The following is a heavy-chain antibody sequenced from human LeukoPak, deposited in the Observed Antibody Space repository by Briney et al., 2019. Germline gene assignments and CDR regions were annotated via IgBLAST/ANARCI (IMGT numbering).Heavy chain of an antibody. D-gene: IGHD6-6*01. J-gene: IGHJ4*02. CDR1: GGSISSLY. Sequence: SVTLSLTCSVSGGSISSLYWSWIRQPPGKGLEWIGYIYYTGSTNYNPSLKSRVTMFVDMSKNQFSLRLSSVTAADTAVHYCARHRAYSSSSPFDYWGQGTLVTVSS. CDR3: ARHRAYSSSSPFDY. V-gene: IGHV4-59*08. CDR2: IYYTGST.